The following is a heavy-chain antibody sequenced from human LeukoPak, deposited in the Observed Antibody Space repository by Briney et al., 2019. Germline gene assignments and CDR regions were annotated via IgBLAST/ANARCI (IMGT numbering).Heavy chain of an antibody. CDR1: GLTFSSYS. Sequence: GGSLRLSCAASGLTFSSYSMNWVRQAPGKGLEWVSSISSSSSYIYYADSVKGRFTISRDNAKNSLYLQMNSLRAEDTAVYYCARDVVGYYYGSGSYYPDYWGQGTLVTVSS. D-gene: IGHD3-10*01. CDR2: ISSSSSYI. CDR3: ARDVVGYYYGSGSYYPDY. J-gene: IGHJ4*02. V-gene: IGHV3-21*01.